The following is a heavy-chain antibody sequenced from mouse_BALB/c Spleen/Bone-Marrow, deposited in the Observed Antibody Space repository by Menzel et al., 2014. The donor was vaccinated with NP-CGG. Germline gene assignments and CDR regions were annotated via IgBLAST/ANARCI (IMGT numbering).Heavy chain of an antibody. CDR3: ARDIDGYYDYAMDY. CDR2: ISNLAYSI. V-gene: IGHV5-15*02. J-gene: IGHJ4*01. D-gene: IGHD2-3*01. CDR1: GFTFSDYG. Sequence: DVQLVESGGGLVQPGGSRKLSCAASGFTFSDYGMAWVRQAPGKGPEWVAFISNLAYSIYYADTVTGRFTISRENAKNTLYLEVSSLRSEDTAMYYCARDIDGYYDYAMDYWGQGTSVTVSS.